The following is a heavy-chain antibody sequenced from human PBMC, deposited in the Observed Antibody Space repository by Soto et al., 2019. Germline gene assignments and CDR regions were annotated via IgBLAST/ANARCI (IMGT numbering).Heavy chain of an antibody. CDR1: GFTISSKKY. CDR3: ATWHEREHAYDV. D-gene: IGHD1-1*01. V-gene: IGHV3-53*01. Sequence: DVQLVESGGGLIQPGESLRLSCAALGFTISSKKYVAWVRQAPGKGLEWVSALYDLDGSFYAASVKGRFTTSSDSSKTTVYLQMNDLRPDDTAVYYCATWHEREHAYDVWGQGTTVTVSS. CDR2: LYDLDGS. J-gene: IGHJ3*01.